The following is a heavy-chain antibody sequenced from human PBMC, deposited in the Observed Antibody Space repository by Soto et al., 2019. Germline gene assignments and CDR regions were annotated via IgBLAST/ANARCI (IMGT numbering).Heavy chain of an antibody. J-gene: IGHJ4*02. D-gene: IGHD6-13*01. CDR3: AKGHQQLFDY. CDR2: IGSVGGDT. CDR1: GFTFYSYA. Sequence: PGGSLRLSCAASGFTFYSYAMSWVRQAPGKGLEWVSTIGSVGGDTYYADSVKGRFTISRDNSKNTLYLQMNSLRAEDTAVYYCAKGHQQLFDYWGQGTLVTVSS. V-gene: IGHV3-23*01.